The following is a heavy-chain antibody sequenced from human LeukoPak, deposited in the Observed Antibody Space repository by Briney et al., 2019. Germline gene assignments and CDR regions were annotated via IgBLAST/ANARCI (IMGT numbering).Heavy chain of an antibody. Sequence: ASVKVSCKASGYTFTGYYMHWVRQAPGQGLEWMGRINPNSGGTNYAQKFQDRVTMTRDTSISTAYMELSRLRSDDTAVYYCARVSNPLGYCSGGSCFFDYWGQGTLVTVSS. J-gene: IGHJ4*02. CDR2: INPNSGGT. CDR3: ARVSNPLGYCSGGSCFFDY. D-gene: IGHD2-15*01. V-gene: IGHV1-2*06. CDR1: GYTFTGYY.